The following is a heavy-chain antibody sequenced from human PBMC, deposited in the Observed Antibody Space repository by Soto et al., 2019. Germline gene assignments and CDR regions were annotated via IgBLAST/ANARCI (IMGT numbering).Heavy chain of an antibody. CDR2: IYYSGST. CDR3: ARLGRYSSGWLGIDY. Sequence: SETLSLTCTVSGGSIIPYYWSWIRQPPGKGLEWIGYIYYSGSTNYNPSLRSRVTISVDTSKNQFSLRLSSVTAADTAVYYCARLGRYSSGWLGIDYWGQGTLVTVSS. V-gene: IGHV4-59*08. D-gene: IGHD6-19*01. J-gene: IGHJ4*02. CDR1: GGSIIPYY.